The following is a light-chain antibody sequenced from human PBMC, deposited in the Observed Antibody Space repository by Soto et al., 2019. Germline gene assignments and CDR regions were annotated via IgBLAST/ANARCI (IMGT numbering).Light chain of an antibody. CDR2: GAS. Sequence: EIVMTQSPATLSVSPGERATLSCRASQSVSSNLAWYQQKPGQAPRLLIYGASTRATGIPARFSGSGSGTELTLTISSLQSEDFDVYSCQQYTNWPPWTFGQGTKVEI. CDR3: QQYTNWPPWT. V-gene: IGKV3-15*01. CDR1: QSVSSN. J-gene: IGKJ1*01.